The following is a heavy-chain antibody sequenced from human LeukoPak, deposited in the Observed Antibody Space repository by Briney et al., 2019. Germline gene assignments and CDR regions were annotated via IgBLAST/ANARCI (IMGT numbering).Heavy chain of an antibody. Sequence: GGSLRLSCAASGFTFTSYWMSWVRQAPGQGLEWVANIKQDGSEKYYVDSVKGRSTISRDEAKNSLYLQMNSLRAEDTAVYYCARERYFDRRAPFDYGGQGTLVSVSS. D-gene: IGHD3-9*01. J-gene: IGHJ4*02. CDR3: ARERYFDRRAPFDY. CDR1: GFTFTSYW. CDR2: IKQDGSEK. V-gene: IGHV3-7*05.